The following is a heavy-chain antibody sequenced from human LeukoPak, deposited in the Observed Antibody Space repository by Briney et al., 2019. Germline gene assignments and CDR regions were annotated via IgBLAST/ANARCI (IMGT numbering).Heavy chain of an antibody. Sequence: SVKVSCKASGGTFSSYAISWVRQAPGQGLEWVGGIIPIFGTANYAQKFQGRVTITADESTSTAYMELSSLRSEDTAVYYCARGKEMATILYDYWGQGTLVTVSS. CDR3: ARGKEMATILYDY. D-gene: IGHD5-24*01. V-gene: IGHV1-69*13. CDR1: GGTFSSYA. CDR2: IIPIFGTA. J-gene: IGHJ4*02.